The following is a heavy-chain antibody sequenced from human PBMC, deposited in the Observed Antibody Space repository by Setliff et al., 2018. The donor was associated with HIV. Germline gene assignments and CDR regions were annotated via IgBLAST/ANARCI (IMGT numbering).Heavy chain of an antibody. D-gene: IGHD6-19*01. CDR1: GYTFTKFD. J-gene: IGHJ4*02. CDR2: MNPNSGNT. V-gene: IGHV1-8*01. CDR3: AREDYSSGWYETGYFDY. Sequence: ASVKVSCKASGYTFTKFDINWVRQATGQGLEWMGWMNPNSGNTGFAQKFQGRVTMTTDTSTTTAYMDLSSLRSDDTAVYYCAREDYSSGWYETGYFDYWGQGTLVTVSS.